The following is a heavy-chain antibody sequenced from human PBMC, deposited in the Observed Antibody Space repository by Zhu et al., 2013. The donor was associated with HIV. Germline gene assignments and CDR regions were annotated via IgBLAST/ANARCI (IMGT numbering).Heavy chain of an antibody. J-gene: IGHJ6*02. CDR2: IIPILGIA. Sequence: QVQLVQSGAEVKKPGSSVKVSCKASGGTFSSYTISWVRQAPGQGLEWMGRIIPILGIANYAQKFQGRVTITADKSTSTAYMELSSLRSEDTAVYYCARAIQSDFWSGYSYYYGMDVWGQGTTVTVSS. V-gene: IGHV1-69*02. CDR1: GGTFSSYT. D-gene: IGHD3-3*01. CDR3: ARAIQSDFWSGYSYYYGMDV.